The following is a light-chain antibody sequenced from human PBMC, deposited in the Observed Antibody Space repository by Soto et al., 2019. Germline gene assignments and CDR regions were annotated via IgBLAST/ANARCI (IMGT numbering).Light chain of an antibody. Sequence: QSVLTQPRSVSVSPGQSVTISCTGTSSDVGGYNYVSWYQQHPGKAPKLMIYDVSQRPSGVPDRFSGSKSGNTASLTISGLQAEDEADYYCCSYAGSHFLFGGGTKLTVL. CDR2: DVS. CDR1: SSDVGGYNY. CDR3: CSYAGSHFL. V-gene: IGLV2-11*01. J-gene: IGLJ2*01.